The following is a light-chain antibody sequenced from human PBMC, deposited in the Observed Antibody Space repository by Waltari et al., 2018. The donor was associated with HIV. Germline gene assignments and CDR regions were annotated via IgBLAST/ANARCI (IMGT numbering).Light chain of an antibody. CDR3: QQTYTTVRT. Sequence: DIQMTQSPSSLSASVGDRIPITCRASQSISNFLNWYQQKSGKAPNLLIYGVSSLQSGVPSRFSGSGSGTEFTLTISSLQPEDFATYYCQQTYTTVRTFGGGTKVEIK. J-gene: IGKJ4*01. V-gene: IGKV1-39*01. CDR1: QSISNF. CDR2: GVS.